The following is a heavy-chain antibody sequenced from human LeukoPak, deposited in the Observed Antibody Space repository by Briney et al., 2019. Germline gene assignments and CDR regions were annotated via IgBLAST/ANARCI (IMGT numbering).Heavy chain of an antibody. CDR2: ISASGTT. V-gene: IGHV4-4*09. CDR1: GVSMTNYL. CDR3: ARGLRYYYYYMDV. J-gene: IGHJ6*03. Sequence: SETLSLTCTVSGVSMTNYLWNWLRQPPGKGLEWIGYISASGTTNYNPSLMSRVTISVDTSKNQFSLKLSSVTAADTAVYYCARGLRYYYYYMDVWGKGTTVTVSS.